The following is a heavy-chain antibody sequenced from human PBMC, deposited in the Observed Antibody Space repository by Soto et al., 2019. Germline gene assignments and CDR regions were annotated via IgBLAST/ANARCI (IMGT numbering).Heavy chain of an antibody. CDR3: AREGYYDSRGYYHHVAVNY. D-gene: IGHD3-22*01. CDR2: IKQGGSEK. Sequence: GGSLRLSCAASGFTFSTYWMSWVRQAPGKGLEWVANIKQGGSEKYYVDSVKGRFTISRDNAKNSLNLQMNSLRVEDTAVYYCAREGYYDSRGYYHHVAVNYWGPGTLVTLSS. J-gene: IGHJ4*02. CDR1: GFTFSTYW. V-gene: IGHV3-7*05.